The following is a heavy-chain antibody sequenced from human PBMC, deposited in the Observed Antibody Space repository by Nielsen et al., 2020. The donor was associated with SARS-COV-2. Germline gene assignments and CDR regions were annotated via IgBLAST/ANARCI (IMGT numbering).Heavy chain of an antibody. CDR1: GFTFSNAW. V-gene: IGHV3-73*01. Sequence: GESLKISCAASGFTFSNAWMSWVRQAPGKGLEWVGRIRSKANSYATAYAASVKGRFTISRDDSKNTAYLQMNSLKTEDTAVYYCTVESFDYWGQGTLVTVSS. J-gene: IGHJ4*02. CDR2: IRSKANSYAT. D-gene: IGHD1-1*01. CDR3: TVESFDY.